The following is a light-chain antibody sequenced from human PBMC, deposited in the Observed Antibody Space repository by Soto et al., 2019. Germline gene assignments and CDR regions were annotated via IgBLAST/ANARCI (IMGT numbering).Light chain of an antibody. V-gene: IGLV2-23*02. Sequence: QSVLTQPASVSGSPGQSITISCTGTSSVVGSYNLVSWYQQHPGKAPKLMIYEVSKRPSGVSNRFSGSKSGNTASLTISGLQAEDEDDYYCCSYAGSSTPLIFGTGTKLTVL. CDR3: CSYAGSSTPLI. J-gene: IGLJ1*01. CDR2: EVS. CDR1: SSVVGSYNL.